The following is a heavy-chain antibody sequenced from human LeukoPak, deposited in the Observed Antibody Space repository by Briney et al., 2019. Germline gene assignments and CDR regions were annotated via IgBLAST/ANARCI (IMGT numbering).Heavy chain of an antibody. CDR1: GFTFSNAW. CDR3: TTDEVRYNWNYVDY. V-gene: IGHV3-15*01. D-gene: IGHD1-20*01. Sequence: GGSLRLSCAASGFTFSNAWMSWVRQAPGKGLEWVGRIKSKTGGGTTDYAAHVKGRFTISRDDSKNTLYLQMNSLKTEDTAVYYCTTDEVRYNWNYVDYWGQGTLVTVSS. CDR2: IKSKTGGGTT. J-gene: IGHJ4*02.